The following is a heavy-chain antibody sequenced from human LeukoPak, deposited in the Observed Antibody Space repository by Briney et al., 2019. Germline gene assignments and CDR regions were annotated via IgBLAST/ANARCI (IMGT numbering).Heavy chain of an antibody. V-gene: IGHV1-18*04. CDR3: ARDSYDSSGSYFFLKLLDY. CDR2: ITPFNGNT. D-gene: IGHD3-22*01. CDR1: GYTYTRYY. Sequence: ASVTVSCMATGYTYTRYYMHWLRQPPGQGLEWMGWITPFNGNTDYAQKFQGRVTMTTDTSTNTAYMELRSLRSDDTAVYYCARDSYDSSGSYFFLKLLDYWGQGTLVAVSS. J-gene: IGHJ4*02.